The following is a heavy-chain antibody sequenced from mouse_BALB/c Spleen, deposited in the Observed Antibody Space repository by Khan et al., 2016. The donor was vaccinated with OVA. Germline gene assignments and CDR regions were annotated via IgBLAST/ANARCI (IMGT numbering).Heavy chain of an antibody. J-gene: IGHJ4*01. CDR2: IWGDGIT. V-gene: IGHV2-6-4*01. D-gene: IGHD1-1*01. CDR1: GFSLSRYS. Sequence: QVQLQQSGPGLVAPSQSLSITCTVSGFSLSRYSVQWVPQPPGKGLEWLGMIWGDGITDYNSALKSRLSISKDNSKSQVFLKMNSLQTDDTAMYYCARGDYYGNIYSMDYWGQGTSVTVSS. CDR3: ARGDYYGNIYSMDY.